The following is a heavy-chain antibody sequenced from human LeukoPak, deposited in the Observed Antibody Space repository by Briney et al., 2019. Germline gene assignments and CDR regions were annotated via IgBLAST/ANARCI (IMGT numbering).Heavy chain of an antibody. CDR1: GYTFTSYG. CDR3: ARDPYDSSGSQPDAFDI. Sequence: ASVKVSCKASGYTFTSYGISWVRQALGQGLEWMGWISAYNGNTNYAQKLQGRVTMTTDTSTSTAYMELRSLRSDDTAVYYCARDPYDSSGSQPDAFDIWGQGTMVTVSS. D-gene: IGHD3-22*01. V-gene: IGHV1-18*01. J-gene: IGHJ3*02. CDR2: ISAYNGNT.